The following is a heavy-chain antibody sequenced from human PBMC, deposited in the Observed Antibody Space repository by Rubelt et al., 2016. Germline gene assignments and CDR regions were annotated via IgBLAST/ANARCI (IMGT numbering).Heavy chain of an antibody. D-gene: IGHD3-10*01. V-gene: IGHV4-38-2*02. CDR1: GGSVISGYY. CDR3: AREETYYYGSGSSYRMYYFDY. J-gene: IGHJ4*02. CDR2: INHSGRT. Sequence: QLQESGPGLVKPSETLSLTCTVSGGSVISGYYWNWIRQPPGKGLEWIGEINHSGRTNYNPSLKSRVIISVDTPKNQFSLELSSVAAPDTVLYDCAREETYYYGSGSSYRMYYFDYWGQGALVTVSS.